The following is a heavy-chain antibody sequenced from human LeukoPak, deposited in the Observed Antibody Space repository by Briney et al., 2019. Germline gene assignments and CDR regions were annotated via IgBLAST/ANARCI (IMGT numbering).Heavy chain of an antibody. D-gene: IGHD2-15*01. J-gene: IGHJ4*02. V-gene: IGHV4-4*02. Sequence: SGTLSLTCAVSGGSISSSNWWSWVRQPPGKGLEWIGEIYHSGSTNYNPSLKSRVTISVDTSKNQFSLKLSSVTAEDTAVYYCAGDGHLSGGSCFDYWGQGTLVTVSS. CDR1: GGSISSSNW. CDR2: IYHSGST. CDR3: AGDGHLSGGSCFDY.